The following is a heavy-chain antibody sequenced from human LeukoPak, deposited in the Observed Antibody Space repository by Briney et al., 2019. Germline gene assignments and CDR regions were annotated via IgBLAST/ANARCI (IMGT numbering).Heavy chain of an antibody. CDR2: IKSKTDGGTT. V-gene: IGHV3-15*01. CDR3: ARATEYYYYYYMDV. CDR1: GFTFSNAW. J-gene: IGHJ6*03. Sequence: GGSLRLSCAASGFTFSNAWMSWVRQAPGKGLEWVGRIKSKTDGGTTDYAAPVKGRFTISRDDSKNTLCLQMNSLKTEDTAVYYCARATEYYYYYYMDVWGKGTTVTVSS.